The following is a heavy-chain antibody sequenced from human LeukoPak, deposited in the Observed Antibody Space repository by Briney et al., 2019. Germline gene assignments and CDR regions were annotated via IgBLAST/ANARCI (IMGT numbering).Heavy chain of an antibody. CDR1: GFTFSSYW. J-gene: IGHJ4*02. D-gene: IGHD5-18*01. CDR3: ARGGGYSYGSHDY. V-gene: IGHV3-74*01. Sequence: PGGSLRLSCAASGFTFSSYWMHWVRQAPGKGLVWVSRINSDGSSTSYADSVKGRFTISRDNAKYTLYLQMNSLRAEDTAVYYCARGGGYSYGSHDYWGQGTLVTVSS. CDR2: INSDGSST.